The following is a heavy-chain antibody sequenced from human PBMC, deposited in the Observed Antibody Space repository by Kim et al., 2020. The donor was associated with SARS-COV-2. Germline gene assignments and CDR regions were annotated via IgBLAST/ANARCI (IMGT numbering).Heavy chain of an antibody. J-gene: IGHJ4*02. V-gene: IGHV3-74*01. Sequence: YADSVEGGINISRDNSKNTLYLQMNSLRAEDTAVYYCARRQFSSGGYYFDYWGQGTLVTVSS. CDR3: ARRQFSSGGYYFDY. D-gene: IGHD6-19*01.